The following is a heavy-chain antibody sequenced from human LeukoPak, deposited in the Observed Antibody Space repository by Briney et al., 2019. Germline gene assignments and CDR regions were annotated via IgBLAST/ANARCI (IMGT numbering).Heavy chain of an antibody. J-gene: IGHJ5*02. Sequence: SETLSLTCAVCRGSFSGYFLSWLRPPPRKGLEWIGEINHSGRTNYNPSLTSRVTISVDTSMQKSSLKLSSVAAEHTAGLCCAGLLVPADIAPHNWFDPRGQGTLVTDPS. CDR3: AGLLVPADIAPHNWFDP. V-gene: IGHV4-34*01. D-gene: IGHD2-2*02. CDR1: RGSFSGYF. CDR2: INHSGRT.